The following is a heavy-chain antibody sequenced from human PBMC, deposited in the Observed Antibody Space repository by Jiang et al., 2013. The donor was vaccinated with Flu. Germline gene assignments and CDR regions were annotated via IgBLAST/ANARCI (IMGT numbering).Heavy chain of an antibody. Sequence: PTQTLTLTCTFSGFSLSTSGVGVGWIRQPPGKALEWLALIYWDDDKRYSPSLKSRLTITKDTSKNQVVLTMTNMDPVDTATYYCAHSGWPVTDVVVTAIPVRPFDYWGQGTLVTVSS. CDR2: IYWDDDK. CDR3: AHSGWPVTDVVVTAIPVRPFDY. D-gene: IGHD2-21*02. V-gene: IGHV2-5*02. J-gene: IGHJ4*02. CDR1: GFSLSTSGVG.